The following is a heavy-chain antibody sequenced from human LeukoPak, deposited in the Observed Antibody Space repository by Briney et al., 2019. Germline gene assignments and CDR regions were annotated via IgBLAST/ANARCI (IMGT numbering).Heavy chain of an antibody. J-gene: IGHJ4*02. D-gene: IGHD4-17*01. CDR1: GFTFSTYT. V-gene: IGHV3-48*01. CDR2: ISSSSYTI. Sequence: GGSLRLSCGASGFTFSTYTMNWVRQAPGKGLEWVSSISSSSYTIYYADSVRGRFTISRDNARNSLYLQMNSLRAEDTAVYYCARDSYGDSYFDYWGQGILVTVSS. CDR3: ARDSYGDSYFDY.